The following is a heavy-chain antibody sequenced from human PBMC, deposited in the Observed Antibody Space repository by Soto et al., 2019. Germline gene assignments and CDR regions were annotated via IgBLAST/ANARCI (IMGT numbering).Heavy chain of an antibody. CDR2: IYTSGIT. Sequence: HPGGSLRLSCAVSGFTVNDNYLNWVRQAPGKGLEWVSEIYTSGITYYADSVKGRFTISRDNSKNTVYLQMDSLRDEDTAVYYCTRGTVHYTDTTGYFLYDYWGQGTLVTVPQ. CDR3: TRGTVHYTDTTGYFLYDY. J-gene: IGHJ4*02. D-gene: IGHD3-22*01. CDR1: GFTVNDNY. V-gene: IGHV3-53*01.